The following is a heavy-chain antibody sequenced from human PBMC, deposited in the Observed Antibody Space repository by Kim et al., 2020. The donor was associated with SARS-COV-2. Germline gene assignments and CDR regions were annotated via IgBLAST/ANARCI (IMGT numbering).Heavy chain of an antibody. D-gene: IGHD1-26*01. Sequence: GGSLRLSCAASGFTFSSYAMSWVRKAPGKGLEWVSAISGSGGSTYSADSVKVRFPISRDNSTNTLSLQMNSLRAEDTAVYYCAKATTRYSGSYYAWFDPWGQGTLVTVSS. CDR3: AKATTRYSGSYYAWFDP. CDR2: ISGSGGST. V-gene: IGHV3-23*01. J-gene: IGHJ5*02. CDR1: GFTFSSYA.